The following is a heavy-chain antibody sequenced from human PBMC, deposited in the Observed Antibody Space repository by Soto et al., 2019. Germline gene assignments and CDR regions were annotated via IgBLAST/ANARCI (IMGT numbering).Heavy chain of an antibody. CDR3: ARSTKQDYDILTGYYNDAFDI. V-gene: IGHV1-69*13. D-gene: IGHD3-9*01. J-gene: IGHJ3*02. CDR1: GYTFTSYA. CDR2: IIPIFGTA. Sequence: SVKVSCKASGYTFTSYAISWVRQAPGQGLEWMGGIIPIFGTANYAQKFQGRVTITADESTSTAYMELSSLRSEDTAVYYCARSTKQDYDILTGYYNDAFDIWGQGTMVTVSS.